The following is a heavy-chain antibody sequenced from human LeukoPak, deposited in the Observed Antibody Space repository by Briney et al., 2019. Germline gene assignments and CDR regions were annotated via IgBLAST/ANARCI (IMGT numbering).Heavy chain of an antibody. J-gene: IGHJ4*02. D-gene: IGHD2-21*02. CDR2: ISGSGGST. Sequence: GGSLRLSCAASGFTFSSYAMSWVRQAPGKGLEWVSAISGSGGSTYYADSVKGRFTISRDNSKNTLYLQMNSLRAEDTAVYYCAKSAVAYCGGVCYSLLDYWGQGTLVTVSS. CDR1: GFTFSSYA. CDR3: AKSAVAYCGGVCYSLLDY. V-gene: IGHV3-23*01.